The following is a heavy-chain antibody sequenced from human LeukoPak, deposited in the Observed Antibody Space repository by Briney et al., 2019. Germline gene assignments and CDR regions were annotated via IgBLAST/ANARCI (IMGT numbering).Heavy chain of an antibody. CDR1: GFTFSSYA. Sequence: GGSLRLSCAASGFTFSSYAMHWVRQAPGKGLEWVAVISYDGSKKYHADPVKGRFTISRDNSNKMQYLEMDSLRADDTAVYYCAGGGDFWSGYKTHEYGLDVWGQGTTVTVSS. CDR2: ISYDGSKK. J-gene: IGHJ6*02. V-gene: IGHV3-30-3*01. D-gene: IGHD3-3*01. CDR3: AGGGDFWSGYKTHEYGLDV.